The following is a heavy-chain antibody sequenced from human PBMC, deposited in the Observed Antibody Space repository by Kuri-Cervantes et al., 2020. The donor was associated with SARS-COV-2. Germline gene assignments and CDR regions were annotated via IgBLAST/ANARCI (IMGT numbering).Heavy chain of an antibody. Sequence: ASVKVSCKASGYTFTSYDINWVRQATGQGLEWMGWMNPNSGNTGYAQKFQGRVTMTTDTSTSTAYMELRSLRSDDTAVYYCARDGVVVVPAAIGVGALPFGPALYYYYYMDVWGKGTTVTVSS. D-gene: IGHD2-2*01. CDR1: GYTFTSYD. CDR2: MNPNSGNT. V-gene: IGHV1-8*02. J-gene: IGHJ6*03. CDR3: ARDGVVVVPAAIGVGALPFGPALYYYYYMDV.